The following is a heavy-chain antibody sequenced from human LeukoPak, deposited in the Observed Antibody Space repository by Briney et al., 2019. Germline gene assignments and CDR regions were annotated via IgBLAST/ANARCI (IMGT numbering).Heavy chain of an antibody. CDR3: ASVERYFDWLYGAFDI. CDR1: GGSISSGSYY. Sequence: SQTLSLTCTVSGGSISSGSYYWSWIRQHPGKGLEWIGYIYYSGSTYYNPSLKSRVTISVDTSKNQFSLKLSSVTAADTAVYYCASVERYFDWLYGAFDIWGQGTMVTVSS. CDR2: IYYSGST. D-gene: IGHD3-9*01. J-gene: IGHJ3*02. V-gene: IGHV4-31*03.